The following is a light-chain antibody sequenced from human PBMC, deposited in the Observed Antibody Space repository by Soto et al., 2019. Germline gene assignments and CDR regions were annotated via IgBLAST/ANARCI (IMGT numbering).Light chain of an antibody. CDR2: GNS. V-gene: IGLV1-40*01. Sequence: QSVLTQPPSVSGAPGQRVTISCTGSSSNIGAGYDVHWYQQLPGTAHKRLIYGNSNRPSGVPDRFSGSKSGTSASLAITGLQAEDEADYYCQSYDSSLSGCVFGGGTKLTVL. CDR1: SSNIGAGYD. CDR3: QSYDSSLSGCV. J-gene: IGLJ3*02.